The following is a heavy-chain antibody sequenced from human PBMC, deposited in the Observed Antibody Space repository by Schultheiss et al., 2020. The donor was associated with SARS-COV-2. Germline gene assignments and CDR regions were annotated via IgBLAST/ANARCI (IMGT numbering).Heavy chain of an antibody. CDR1: GGSISSGDYY. CDR3: ARSARNDYYYGMDV. V-gene: IGHV4-39*07. CDR2: IYYSGST. Sequence: SETLSLTCTVSGGSISSGDYYWGWIRQPPGKGLEWIGSIYYSGSTYYNPSLKSRVTISVDTSKNQFSLKLSSVTAADTAVYYCARSARNDYYYGMDVWGQGTTVTVSS. J-gene: IGHJ6*02. D-gene: IGHD6-25*01.